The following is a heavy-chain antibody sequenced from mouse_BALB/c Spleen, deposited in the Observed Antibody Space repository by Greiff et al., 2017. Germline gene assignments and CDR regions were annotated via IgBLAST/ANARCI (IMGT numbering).Heavy chain of an antibody. CDR3: ARRTRYDGYYDY. J-gene: IGHJ2*01. V-gene: IGHV4-1*02. CDR2: INPDSSTI. CDR1: GFDFSRYW. Sequence: EVKLVESGGGLVQPGGSLKLSCAASGFDFSRYWMSWVRQAPGKGLEWIGEINPDSSTINYTPSLKDKFIISRDNAKNTLYLQMSKVRSEDTALYYCARRTRYDGYYDYWGQGTTLTVSS. D-gene: IGHD2-3*01.